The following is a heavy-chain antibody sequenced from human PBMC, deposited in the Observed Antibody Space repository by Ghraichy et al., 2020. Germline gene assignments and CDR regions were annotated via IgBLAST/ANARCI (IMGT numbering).Heavy chain of an antibody. CDR2: IIPIFGTA. D-gene: IGHD1-26*01. J-gene: IGHJ4*02. V-gene: IGHV1-69*13. CDR3: ARAVGGSYLGHYFDY. CDR1: GGTFSSYA. Sequence: SVKDSCKASGGTFSSYAISWVRQAPGQGLEWMGGIIPIFGTANYAQKFQGRVTITADESTSTAYMELSSLRSEDTAVYYCARAVGGSYLGHYFDYWGQGTLVTVSS.